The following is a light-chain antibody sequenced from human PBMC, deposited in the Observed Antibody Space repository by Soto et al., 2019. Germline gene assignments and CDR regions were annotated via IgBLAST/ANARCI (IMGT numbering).Light chain of an antibody. Sequence: QPVLTQSPSASASLGASVKLTCTLSSGHSSYAIAWHQKQPGKGPRYLMDLNNDGSHTKGDGIPDRFSGSSSGADRFLIISSLQSEDEADYYCQTWGTCFQFFGGWTKLTVL. CDR3: QTWGTCFQF. V-gene: IGLV4-69*01. CDR1: SGHSSYA. CDR2: LNNDGSH. J-gene: IGLJ2*01.